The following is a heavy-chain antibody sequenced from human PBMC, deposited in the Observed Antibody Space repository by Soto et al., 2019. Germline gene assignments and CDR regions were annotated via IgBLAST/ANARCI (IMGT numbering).Heavy chain of an antibody. CDR1: GGSISSYY. D-gene: IGHD6-6*01. CDR2: IYYSGSP. J-gene: IGHJ6*03. Sequence: QVQLQESGPGLVKPSETLSLTCTVSGGSISSYYWSWIRQPPGKGLEWIGYIYYSGSPNYNPSLESRVTISVDTSKNQFSLKLSSVTAADTAVYYCARVSSSERNDYYYYMDVWGKGTTVTVSS. V-gene: IGHV4-59*08. CDR3: ARVSSSERNDYYYYMDV.